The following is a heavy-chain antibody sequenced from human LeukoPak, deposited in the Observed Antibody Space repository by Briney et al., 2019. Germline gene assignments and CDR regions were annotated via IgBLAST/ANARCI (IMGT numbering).Heavy chain of an antibody. J-gene: IGHJ6*03. CDR1: GFTFSSYE. CDR2: ISSSGSTI. V-gene: IGHV3-48*03. CDR3: ARDRGVRGGRYYYYYYMDV. Sequence: GGSLRLSCAASGFTFSSYEMNWVRQAPGKGLEWVSYISSSGSTIYYADSVKGRFTISRDNAKNSLYLQMNSLRAEDTAVYYCARDRGVRGGRYYYYYYMDVWGKGTTVTISS. D-gene: IGHD3-10*01.